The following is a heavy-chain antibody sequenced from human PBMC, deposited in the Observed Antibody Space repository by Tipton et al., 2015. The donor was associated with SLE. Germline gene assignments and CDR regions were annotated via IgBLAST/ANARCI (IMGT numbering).Heavy chain of an antibody. CDR1: GGSFSGYY. V-gene: IGHV4-34*01. CDR2: INHSGST. Sequence: TLSLTCAVYGGSFSGYYWSWIRQPPGKGLEWIGEINHSGSTNYKPSLKSRVTISVDTSKNQFSLKLSSVTAADTAVYYCARDSSGYSIFFDYWGQGTLVTVSS. D-gene: IGHD3-22*01. CDR3: ARDSSGYSIFFDY. J-gene: IGHJ4*02.